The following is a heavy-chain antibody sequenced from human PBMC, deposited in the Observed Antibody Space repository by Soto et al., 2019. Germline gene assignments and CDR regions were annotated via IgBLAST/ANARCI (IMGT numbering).Heavy chain of an antibody. CDR3: ASQRTSVTTNFDY. CDR1: GGSISGNY. D-gene: IGHD4-17*01. Sequence: SETLSLTCNVSGGSISGNYWSWIRQPPGKELEWIGNIYYSGRTNYNPSLESRVTISVDTSKNQFSLKLSSVTAADTAVYYCASQRTSVTTNFDYWGQGTLVTAPQ. J-gene: IGHJ4*02. CDR2: IYYSGRT. V-gene: IGHV4-59*01.